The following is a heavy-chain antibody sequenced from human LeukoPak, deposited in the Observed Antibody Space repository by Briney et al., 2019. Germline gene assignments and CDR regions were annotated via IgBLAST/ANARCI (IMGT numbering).Heavy chain of an antibody. D-gene: IGHD3-3*01. CDR2: ISGSGGST. J-gene: IGHJ4*02. CDR1: GFTFSSYA. Sequence: PGGSLRLSCAASGFTFSSYAMSWVRQAPGKGLKWVSAISGSGGSTYYADSVKGRFTISRDNSKNTLYLQMNSLRAEGTAVYYCAKDFTANYDFWSGYPHWGQGTLVTVSS. V-gene: IGHV3-23*01. CDR3: AKDFTANYDFWSGYPH.